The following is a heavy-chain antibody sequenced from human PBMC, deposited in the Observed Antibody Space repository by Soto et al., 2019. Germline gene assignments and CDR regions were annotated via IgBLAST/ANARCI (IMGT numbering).Heavy chain of an antibody. CDR1: GFTFSSYS. Sequence: PGGSLRLSCAASGFTFSSYSMNWVRQAPGKGLEWVSSISSSSSYIYYADSVKGRFTISRDNAKNSLYLQMNSLRAEDTAVYYCARDSNGSGWYGAYYYYYGMDVWGQGTTVTVSS. V-gene: IGHV3-21*01. D-gene: IGHD6-19*01. CDR3: ARDSNGSGWYGAYYYYYGMDV. J-gene: IGHJ6*02. CDR2: ISSSSSYI.